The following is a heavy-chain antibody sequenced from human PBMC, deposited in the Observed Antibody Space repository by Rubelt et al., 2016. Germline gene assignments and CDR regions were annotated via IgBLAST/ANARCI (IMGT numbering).Heavy chain of an antibody. D-gene: IGHD3-10*01. CDR2: FDPEDGET. V-gene: IGHV1-24*01. CDR3: ARDRKTGSASAPTLVPLVSCENSPSDTSSVAVGCLAQDF. CDR1: GYTLTELS. J-gene: IGHJ1*01. Sequence: QVQLVQSGAEVKKPGASVTVSCKFSGYTLTELSMHWVRQAPGKGLEWMGGFDPEDGETIYARKLQGRVTITADKSTSTAYMELSSLRSEDTAVYYCARDRKTGSASAPTLVPLVSCENSPSDTSSVAVGCLAQDF.